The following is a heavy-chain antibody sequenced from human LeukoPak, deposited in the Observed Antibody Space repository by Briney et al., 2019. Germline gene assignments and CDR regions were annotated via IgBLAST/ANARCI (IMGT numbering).Heavy chain of an antibody. CDR1: GFTFSDYY. V-gene: IGHV3-74*01. Sequence: GGSLRLPCAASGFTFSDYYLSWIRQAPGKGLVWVSRINSDGSSTSYADSVKGRFTISRDNAKNTLYLQMNSLRAEDTAVYYCARGGLWLLGPYYYGMDVWGQGTTVTVSS. CDR3: ARGGLWLLGPYYYGMDV. CDR2: INSDGSST. D-gene: IGHD3-22*01. J-gene: IGHJ6*02.